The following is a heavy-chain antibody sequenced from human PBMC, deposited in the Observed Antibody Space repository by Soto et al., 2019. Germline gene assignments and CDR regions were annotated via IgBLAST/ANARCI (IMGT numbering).Heavy chain of an antibody. CDR3: AGCTSSSSLFGALDI. Sequence: QVQLVQSGAEVKKPGAAVKVSCKASGYTFGSYGINWVRQAPGQGLEWMGWISEDDGDTNYEQKFQGRATMTTDTSTGTAYMDLRSLRSDDTAVDYCAGCTSSSSLFGALDIWGQGTMVTVSS. V-gene: IGHV1-18*01. D-gene: IGHD6-6*01. CDR1: GYTFGSYG. J-gene: IGHJ3*02. CDR2: ISEDDGDT.